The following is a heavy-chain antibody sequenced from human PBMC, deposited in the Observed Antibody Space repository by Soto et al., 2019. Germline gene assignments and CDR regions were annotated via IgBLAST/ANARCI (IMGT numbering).Heavy chain of an antibody. J-gene: IGHJ5*02. V-gene: IGHV6-1*01. D-gene: IGHD6-6*01. Sequence: QVQLQQSGPGLVMPSQTLSLTCVISGDSVSSNSAAWNWIRQSPSRGLEWLGRTYYRSKWYDDYAVSVRSRITINPVTPKNQFSLQLNSVTPEDTAVYYCARVDLRRSSLFWFDPWGQGTLVTVSS. CDR3: ARVDLRRSSLFWFDP. CDR2: TYYRSKWYD. CDR1: GDSVSSNSAA.